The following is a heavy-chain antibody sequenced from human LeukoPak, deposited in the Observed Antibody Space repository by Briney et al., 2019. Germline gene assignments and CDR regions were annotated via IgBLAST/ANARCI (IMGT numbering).Heavy chain of an antibody. CDR3: ARDWKQGSGWFFDY. Sequence: PSETLSLTCAVSGYSISSGYYWGWIRQPPGKGLEWIGSIYHSGSTYYNPSLKSRVTISVDTSKNQFSLKLSSVTAADTAVYYCARDWKQGSGWFFDYWGQGTLVTVSS. V-gene: IGHV4-38-2*02. CDR2: IYHSGST. J-gene: IGHJ4*02. D-gene: IGHD6-19*01. CDR1: GYSISSGYY.